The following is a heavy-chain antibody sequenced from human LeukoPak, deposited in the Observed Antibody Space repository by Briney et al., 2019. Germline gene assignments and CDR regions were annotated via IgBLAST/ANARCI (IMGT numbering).Heavy chain of an antibody. CDR2: IRYDESNK. CDR3: APKDYGVAY. J-gene: IGHJ4*02. CDR1: GFGFSGYD. D-gene: IGHD3-16*01. Sequence: GGSLRLSCAASGFGFSGYDMQWVRQAPGKGLEWVGFIRYDESNKYYADSVKGRFTVSRDNSKNTMYLQMNSLRREDTAVYYCAPKDYGVAYWGQGTLVTVSS. V-gene: IGHV3-30*02.